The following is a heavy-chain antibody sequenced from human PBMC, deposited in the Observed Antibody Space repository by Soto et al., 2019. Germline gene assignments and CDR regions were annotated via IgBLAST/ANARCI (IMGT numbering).Heavy chain of an antibody. Sequence: LRLSCAASGFTFSSYAMSWVRQAPGKGLEWVSAISGSGGSTYYADSVKGRFTISRDNSKNTLYLQMNSLRAEDTAVYYCAKDPIVVVPAAMDSWGQGTLVTVSS. J-gene: IGHJ5*02. CDR2: ISGSGGST. V-gene: IGHV3-23*01. CDR1: GFTFSSYA. D-gene: IGHD2-2*01. CDR3: AKDPIVVVPAAMDS.